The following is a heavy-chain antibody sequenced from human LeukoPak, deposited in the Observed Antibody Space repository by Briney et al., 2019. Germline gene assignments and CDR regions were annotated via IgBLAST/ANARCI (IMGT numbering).Heavy chain of an antibody. Sequence: ASVKVSCKASGYTFTSYGISWVRQAPGQGLEWMGWISAYNGNTNYAQKLQGGVTMTTDTSTSTAYMELRSLRSDDTAVYYCARDGSDYYGSGSPPLDYWGQGTLVTVSS. CDR2: ISAYNGNT. J-gene: IGHJ4*02. CDR1: GYTFTSYG. CDR3: ARDGSDYYGSGSPPLDY. D-gene: IGHD3-10*01. V-gene: IGHV1-18*01.